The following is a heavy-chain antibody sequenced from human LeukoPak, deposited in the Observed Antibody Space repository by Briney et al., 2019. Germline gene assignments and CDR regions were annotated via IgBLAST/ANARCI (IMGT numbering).Heavy chain of an antibody. CDR2: INPYSGGT. V-gene: IGHV1-2*02. Sequence: GASVKVSCKASGYTFTGYYMHWVRQAPGQGLEWMGWINPYSGGTNYEQKFQGRVTMTRDTSISTAYMEVSRVRSDDTAMYYCARGSSTRVYYYYYMDVWGKGTTVTASS. D-gene: IGHD6-6*01. J-gene: IGHJ6*03. CDR3: ARGSSTRVYYYYYMDV. CDR1: GYTFTGYY.